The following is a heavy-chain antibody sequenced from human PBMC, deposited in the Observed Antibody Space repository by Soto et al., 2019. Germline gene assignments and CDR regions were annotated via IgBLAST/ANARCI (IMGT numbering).Heavy chain of an antibody. V-gene: IGHV1-69*13. J-gene: IGHJ5*02. Sequence: SVKVSCKASGGTFSSYAISWVRQAPGQGLEWMGGIIPIFGTANYAQKFQGRVTITADESTSTAYMELSSLRSEDTAVYYCAHKGAAFFWFDPWGQGTLVTVSS. CDR2: IIPIFGTA. CDR3: AHKGAAFFWFDP. D-gene: IGHD6-13*01. CDR1: GGTFSSYA.